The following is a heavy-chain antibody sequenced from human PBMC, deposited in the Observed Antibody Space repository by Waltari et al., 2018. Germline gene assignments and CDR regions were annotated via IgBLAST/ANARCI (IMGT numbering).Heavy chain of an antibody. J-gene: IGHJ4*02. Sequence: QVQLVESGGGVVQPGRSLRLSCEAPGFTFSSYAMHWVRQAPGKGLEWVAVISYDGSNKYYADSVKGRFTISRDNSKNTLYLQMNSLRAEDTAVYYCARDFLVTSTTSVYWGQGTLVTVSS. CDR1: GFTFSSYA. CDR2: ISYDGSNK. D-gene: IGHD2-2*01. V-gene: IGHV3-30-3*01. CDR3: ARDFLVTSTTSVY.